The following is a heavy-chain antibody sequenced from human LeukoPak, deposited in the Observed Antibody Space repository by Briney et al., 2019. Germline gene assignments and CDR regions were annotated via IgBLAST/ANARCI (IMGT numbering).Heavy chain of an antibody. CDR3: ARAPRPEMIVSVISAFDI. J-gene: IGHJ3*02. D-gene: IGHD3-22*01. Sequence: SETLSLTCTVSGDSISRGSYSWGWIRQPAGKGLEWIGLIYTSGSPNYNPSLKSRVAISVDTSKNQFSLKLSSVTAADTAVYYCARAPRPEMIVSVISAFDIWGQGTMVTVSS. CDR2: IYTSGSP. V-gene: IGHV4-61*02. CDR1: GDSISRGSYS.